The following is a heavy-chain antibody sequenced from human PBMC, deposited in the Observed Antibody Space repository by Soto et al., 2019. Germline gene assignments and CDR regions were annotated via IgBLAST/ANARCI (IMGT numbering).Heavy chain of an antibody. Sequence: PGESLKISCKGSGYSFTSYWIGWVRQMPGKGLEWMGIIYPGDSDTRYSPSFQGQVTISADKSISTAYLQWSSLKASDTAMYYCARLGGFVVGPAATDTDYYYMDVRGKGTTVTVSS. CDR3: ARLGGFVVGPAATDTDYYYMDV. V-gene: IGHV5-51*01. CDR1: GYSFTSYW. J-gene: IGHJ6*03. CDR2: IYPGDSDT. D-gene: IGHD2-2*01.